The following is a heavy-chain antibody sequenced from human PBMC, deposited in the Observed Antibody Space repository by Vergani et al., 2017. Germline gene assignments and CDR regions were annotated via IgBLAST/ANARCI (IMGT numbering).Heavy chain of an antibody. Sequence: EVPLVQSGAEVKKPGESLKISCKGSGYSFTSYWIGWVRQMSGKGLQWMGNINPIDSKIAYSPSFQGQAIMSLDKSITTAYLQWRSLKASDTAIYYCTRHVPCGDGACLHFDHWGQGTQVTVSS. V-gene: IGHV5-51*01. J-gene: IGHJ4*02. D-gene: IGHD2-21*01. CDR2: INPIDSKI. CDR1: GYSFTSYW. CDR3: TRHVPCGDGACLHFDH.